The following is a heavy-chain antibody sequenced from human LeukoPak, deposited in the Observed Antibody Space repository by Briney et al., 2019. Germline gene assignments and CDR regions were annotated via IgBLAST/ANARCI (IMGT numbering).Heavy chain of an antibody. D-gene: IGHD6-13*01. J-gene: IGHJ5*02. CDR3: AGRIGVAGRGFDP. Sequence: GGSLRLSCAASGFTFSSYEMNWVRQAPGKGLEWVSYISSSGSTIYYADSVKGRFTISRDNAKNSLYLQMNSLRAEDTAVYYCAGRIGVAGRGFDPWGQGTLVTVSS. V-gene: IGHV3-48*03. CDR2: ISSSGSTI. CDR1: GFTFSSYE.